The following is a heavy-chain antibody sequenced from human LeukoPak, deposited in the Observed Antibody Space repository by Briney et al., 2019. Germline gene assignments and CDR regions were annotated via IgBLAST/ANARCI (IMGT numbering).Heavy chain of an antibody. D-gene: IGHD1-26*01. CDR1: GGSISSYY. J-gene: IGHJ4*02. CDR3: AKGGVSGTYYFDF. CDR2: FYYNGIT. V-gene: IGHV4-59*01. Sequence: PSETLSLTCTVSGGSISSYYWSWIRQPPGKGLEWIGYFYYNGITNYNPSLKSRVTMSVDTSKNQFSLKLSSVTAADTAVYYCAKGGVSGTYYFDFWGQGTLVTVSS.